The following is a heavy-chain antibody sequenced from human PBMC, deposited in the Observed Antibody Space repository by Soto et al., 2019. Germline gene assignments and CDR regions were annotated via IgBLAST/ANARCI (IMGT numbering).Heavy chain of an antibody. J-gene: IGHJ5*02. CDR2: ISAYNGNT. Sequence: GASVKVSCKASGYTFTSYGISWVRQAPGQGLEWMGWISAYNGNTNYAQKLQGRVTMTTDTSTSTAYMELRSLRSDDTAVYCCARDSGRIAVAGTVWFDPWGQGTLVTVSS. CDR3: ARDSGRIAVAGTVWFDP. CDR1: GYTFTSYG. V-gene: IGHV1-18*01. D-gene: IGHD6-19*01.